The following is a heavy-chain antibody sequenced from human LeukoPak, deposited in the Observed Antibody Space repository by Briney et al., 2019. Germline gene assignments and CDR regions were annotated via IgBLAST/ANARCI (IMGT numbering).Heavy chain of an antibody. CDR3: AKDQGVVGSYDA. Sequence: GGSLRLSSEASGFTFSRFGMNWVRQAPGKGLEWVAFIQYDESLKCYLGSVKGRFATSRDNSKNTVYLQMNSLRVEDTAVYYCAKDQGVVGSYDAWGQGTLVTVSS. V-gene: IGHV3-30*02. CDR2: IQYDESLK. D-gene: IGHD3-10*01. J-gene: IGHJ4*02. CDR1: GFTFSRFG.